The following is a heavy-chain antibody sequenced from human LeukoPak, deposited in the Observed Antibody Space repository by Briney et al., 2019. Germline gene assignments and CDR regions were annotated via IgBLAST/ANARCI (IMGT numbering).Heavy chain of an antibody. Sequence: SETLSLTCTVSGGSISSNDYYWSWIRQPPGKGLEWIGYIYHSGTTYYNPSLKSRVTISVDRSKNQFSLKLSSVTAADTAVYYCARGWNYGLNWFDPWGQGILVTVSS. V-gene: IGHV4-30-4*08. J-gene: IGHJ5*02. CDR3: ARGWNYGLNWFDP. D-gene: IGHD1-7*01. CDR1: GGSISSNDYY. CDR2: IYHSGTT.